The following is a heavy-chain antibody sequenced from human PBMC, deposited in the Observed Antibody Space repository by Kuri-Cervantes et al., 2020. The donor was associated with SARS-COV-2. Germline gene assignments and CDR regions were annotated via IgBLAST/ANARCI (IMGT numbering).Heavy chain of an antibody. Sequence: SETLSLACTVSGASISSTSYYWGWFRQPPGKGLEWIGNIYYSRNTYYNPSLKSRVTISADTSKNQFSLRLSSVTAADTAVYYCARRPGDSSGYFNWYFDLWGRGTLVTVSS. V-gene: IGHV4-39*07. CDR2: IYYSRNT. D-gene: IGHD3-22*01. CDR3: ARRPGDSSGYFNWYFDL. J-gene: IGHJ2*01. CDR1: GASISSTSYY.